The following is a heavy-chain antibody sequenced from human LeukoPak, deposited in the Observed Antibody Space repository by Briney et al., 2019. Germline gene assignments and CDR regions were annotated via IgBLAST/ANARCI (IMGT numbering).Heavy chain of an antibody. J-gene: IGHJ4*02. CDR1: GGSNSSSSYY. CDR2: IYYSGST. V-gene: IGHV4-39*07. Sequence: KPSETLSLTCTVSGGSNSSSSYYWGWIRQPPGKGLEWIGSIYYSGSTYYNPSLKSRVTISVDTSKNQFSLKLSSVTAADTAVYYCARVSSQEYQLPDYWGQGTLVTVSS. CDR3: ARVSSQEYQLPDY. D-gene: IGHD2-2*01.